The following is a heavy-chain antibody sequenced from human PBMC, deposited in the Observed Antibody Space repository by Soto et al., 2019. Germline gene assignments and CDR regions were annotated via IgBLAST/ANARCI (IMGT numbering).Heavy chain of an antibody. CDR1: GGTFSSYA. J-gene: IGHJ6*02. D-gene: IGHD5-12*01. V-gene: IGHV1-69*12. CDR3: AREAEGYSGYAPRPYGMDV. Sequence: QVQLVQSGAEVKKPGSSVKVSCKASGGTFSSYAISWVRQAPGQGLEWMGGIIPIFGTANYAQKFQGRVTITADESTSKAYLELRSLGSEDTAVYYCAREAEGYSGYAPRPYGMDVWGQGTTVTVSS. CDR2: IIPIFGTA.